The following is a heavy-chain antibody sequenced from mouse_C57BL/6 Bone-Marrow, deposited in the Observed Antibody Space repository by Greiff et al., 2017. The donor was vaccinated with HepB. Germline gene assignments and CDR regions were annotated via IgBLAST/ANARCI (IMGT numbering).Heavy chain of an antibody. CDR3: TRPAYLGY. CDR2: IDPETGGT. CDR1: GYTFTDYE. J-gene: IGHJ2*01. Sequence: VKLMESGAELVRPGASVTLSCKASGYTFTDYEMHWVKQTPVHGLEWIGAIDPETGGTAYNQKFKGKAILTADKSSSTAYRELRSLTSEDSAVYYCTRPAYLGYCGQGTTLTVSS. V-gene: IGHV1-15*01.